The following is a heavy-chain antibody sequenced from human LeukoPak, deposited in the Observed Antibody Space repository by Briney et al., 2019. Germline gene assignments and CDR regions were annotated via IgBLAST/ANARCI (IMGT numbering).Heavy chain of an antibody. CDR1: GYTLTGYY. CDR3: ARDKLGLGELSLYDQ. V-gene: IGHV1-2*02. Sequence: GASVKVSCKASGYTLTGYYMHWVRQAPGQGLEWMGWMNPNSGGTKYAQKFQGRVTMTRDTSISTAYMEVSRLRSDDTAMYYCARDKLGLGELSLYDQWGQGTLVTVFS. CDR2: MNPNSGGT. D-gene: IGHD3-16*02. J-gene: IGHJ5*02.